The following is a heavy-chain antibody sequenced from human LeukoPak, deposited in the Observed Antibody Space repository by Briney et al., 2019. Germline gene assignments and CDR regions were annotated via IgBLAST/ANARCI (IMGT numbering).Heavy chain of an antibody. Sequence: QPGGSLRLSCTASGFSFSGHWMHWARQLPGKGLVWVSRISPTGNTTSYADSVKGRFTVSRDNAKNTLYLQVNNLRAEDTAVYYCARGPNSNWSGLDFWGQGTLLTVSS. V-gene: IGHV3-74*01. CDR2: ISPTGNTT. J-gene: IGHJ4*02. CDR3: ARGPNSNWSGLDF. D-gene: IGHD6-6*01. CDR1: GFSFSGHW.